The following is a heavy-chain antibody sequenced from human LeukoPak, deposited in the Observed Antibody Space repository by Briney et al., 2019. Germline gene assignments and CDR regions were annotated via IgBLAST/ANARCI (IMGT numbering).Heavy chain of an antibody. CDR1: GFIFSNYA. J-gene: IGHJ6*03. CDR2: GGSGGST. V-gene: IGHV3-23*01. Sequence: GGSLRLSCAASGFIFSNYAMTWVRQAPGKGLEWVSYGGSGGSTYYADSVKGRFTVSRDNSKSTLYLQMNSLTAEDTAVYYCAKMRGQYYHSYYMDAWRKGTTVTVSS. CDR3: AKMRGQYYHSYYMDA.